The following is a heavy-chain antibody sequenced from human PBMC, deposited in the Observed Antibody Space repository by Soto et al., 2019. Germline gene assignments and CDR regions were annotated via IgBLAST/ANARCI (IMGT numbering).Heavy chain of an antibody. J-gene: IGHJ6*03. D-gene: IGHD5-12*01. Sequence: QVQLVQSGAEVKKPGASVTVSCRASGDTFTGYYMHWVRQAPGQGLEWMGWINPNSGVTKYAQKFQGWVTMTRDTSIRTVDRELSRVRSDDTAVYYCARESGGATASLDYYFFCMDVWGTGTTVTVSS. CDR3: ARESGGATASLDYYFFCMDV. CDR2: INPNSGVT. CDR1: GDTFTGYY. V-gene: IGHV1-2*04.